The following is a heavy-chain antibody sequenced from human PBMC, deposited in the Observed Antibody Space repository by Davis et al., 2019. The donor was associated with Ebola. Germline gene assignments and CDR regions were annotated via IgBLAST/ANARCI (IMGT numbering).Heavy chain of an antibody. CDR1: GFTFSGSA. D-gene: IGHD4-17*01. CDR2: IRSKANSYAT. V-gene: IGHV3-73*01. J-gene: IGHJ6*02. Sequence: GESLKISCAASGFTFSGSAMHWVRQASGKGLEWVGRIRSKANSYATAYAASVKGRFTISRDDSKNTAYLQMNSLKTEDTAVYYCTTYYGDNGDVWGQGTTVTVSS. CDR3: TTYYGDNGDV.